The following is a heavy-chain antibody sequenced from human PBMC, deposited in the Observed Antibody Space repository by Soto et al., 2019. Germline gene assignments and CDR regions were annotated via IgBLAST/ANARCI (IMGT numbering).Heavy chain of an antibody. V-gene: IGHV3-21*01. Sequence: GGSLRLSCAASGFTFSSYSMNWVRQAPGKGLEWVSSISSSSYIYYADSVKGRFTISRDNAKNSLYLQMNSLRAEDTAVYYCARDSSGHNYYYYYYMDVWGKGTTVTVSS. CDR1: GFTFSSYS. D-gene: IGHD6-19*01. CDR3: ARDSSGHNYYYYYYMDV. CDR2: ISSSSYI. J-gene: IGHJ6*03.